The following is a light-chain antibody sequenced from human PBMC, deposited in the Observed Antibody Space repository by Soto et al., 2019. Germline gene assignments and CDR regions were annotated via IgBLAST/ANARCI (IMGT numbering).Light chain of an antibody. J-gene: IGKJ1*01. V-gene: IGKV1-6*01. CDR1: QGIRND. CDR3: LQDYSYPWT. CDR2: AAY. Sequence: AIQMTQSASSLSASVGDRVTITCRASQGIRNDLGWYQQKPGKAPKLLIYAAYSLQSGVPSRFSGSASGTDFTLTISSLQPEDFATYYCLQDYSYPWTFGQGTKVDIK.